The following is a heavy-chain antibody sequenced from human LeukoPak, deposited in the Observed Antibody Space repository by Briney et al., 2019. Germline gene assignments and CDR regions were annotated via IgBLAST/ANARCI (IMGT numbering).Heavy chain of an antibody. J-gene: IGHJ4*02. Sequence: LGGSLRLSCAASGFTFSSYGMHWVRQAPGKGLEWVAFIYYDGSNRYYADSVKGRFTISRDNSKNTLYLQMNSLRAEDTAVYYCAKDQEGYSGSWWGTGDYWGQGTLVTVSS. V-gene: IGHV3-30*02. D-gene: IGHD5-12*01. CDR3: AKDQEGYSGSWWGTGDY. CDR2: IYYDGSNR. CDR1: GFTFSSYG.